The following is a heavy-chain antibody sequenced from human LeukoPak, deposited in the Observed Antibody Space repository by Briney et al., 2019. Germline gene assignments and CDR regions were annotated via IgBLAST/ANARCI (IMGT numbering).Heavy chain of an antibody. CDR3: ARLGVGVRQDY. D-gene: IGHD3-10*01. J-gene: IGHJ4*02. V-gene: IGHV4-34*01. Sequence: SETLSLTCAVYGGSFSSYYWSWIRQPPGKGLEWIGEINHSGSTNYNPSLKSRVTISVDTSKNQFSLKLSSVTAADTAVYYCARLGVGVRQDYWGQGTLVTVSS. CDR1: GGSFSSYY. CDR2: INHSGST.